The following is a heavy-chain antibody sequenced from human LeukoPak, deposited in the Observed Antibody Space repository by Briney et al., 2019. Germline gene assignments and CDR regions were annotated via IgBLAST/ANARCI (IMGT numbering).Heavy chain of an antibody. Sequence: ASVKVSCKASGGTFSSYAICWGRQAPGQGLEWMGGIIPIFGTANYAQKFQGRVTITADESTSTAYMELSSLRSEDTAVYYCARDLGERGYSGYNYFDYWGQGTLVTVSS. D-gene: IGHD5-12*01. CDR2: IIPIFGTA. CDR1: GGTFSSYA. V-gene: IGHV1-69*01. J-gene: IGHJ4*02. CDR3: ARDLGERGYSGYNYFDY.